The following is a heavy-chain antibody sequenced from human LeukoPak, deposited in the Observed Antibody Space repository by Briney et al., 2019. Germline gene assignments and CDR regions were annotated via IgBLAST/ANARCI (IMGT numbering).Heavy chain of an antibody. D-gene: IGHD3-10*01. CDR2: IYYSGST. V-gene: IGHV4-59*11. CDR1: GGSISSHY. CDR3: ARGERLWFGEPGAFDI. J-gene: IGHJ3*02. Sequence: SETLSLTRTVSGGSISSHYWSWIRQPPGKGLEWIGYIYYSGSTNYNPSLKSRVTISVDTSKNQFSLKLSSVTAADTAVYYCARGERLWFGEPGAFDIWGQGTMVTVSS.